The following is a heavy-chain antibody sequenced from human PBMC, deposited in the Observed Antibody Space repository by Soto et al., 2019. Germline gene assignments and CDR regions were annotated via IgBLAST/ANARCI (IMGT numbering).Heavy chain of an antibody. J-gene: IGHJ4*02. CDR2: MNPNSGNA. CDR3: ARGGDGYNFGAVY. D-gene: IGHD2-21*01. Sequence: ASVKVSCKASGYTFTSYDINWVRQATGQGLEWMGWMNPNSGNADYAQKFQGRVTITADKSINTAYMELRSLRSDDTAVYYCARGGDGYNFGAVYWGQGTPVTVSS. V-gene: IGHV1-8*01. CDR1: GYTFTSYD.